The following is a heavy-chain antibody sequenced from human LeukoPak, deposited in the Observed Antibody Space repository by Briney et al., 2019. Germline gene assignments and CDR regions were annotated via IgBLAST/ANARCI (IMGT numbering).Heavy chain of an antibody. CDR3: ARDLLGWELHYFDY. J-gene: IGHJ4*02. V-gene: IGHV3-21*01. CDR1: GFTFSSYS. D-gene: IGHD1-26*01. CDR2: ISTSSSYI. Sequence: GGSLRLSCAASGFTFSSYSMNWVRQAPGKGLEWVSSISTSSSYIYYADSVKGRFSISRDNAKNSLYLQMNSLRAEDTAVYYCARDLLGWELHYFDYWGQGTLVTVSS.